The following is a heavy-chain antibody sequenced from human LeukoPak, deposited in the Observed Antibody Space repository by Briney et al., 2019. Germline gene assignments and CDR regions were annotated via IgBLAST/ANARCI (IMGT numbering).Heavy chain of an antibody. V-gene: IGHV3-21*04. CDR1: GFTFSSYS. Sequence: GGSLRLSCAASGFTFSSYSMNWVRQAPGKGLEWVSSISSSSSYIYYADSVKGRFTISRDNSKNTMYLQMNGLRAEDTAVYYCAKVDGSSVVHWGQGTLVIVST. CDR3: AKVDGSSVVH. J-gene: IGHJ4*02. D-gene: IGHD4-23*01. CDR2: ISSSSSYI.